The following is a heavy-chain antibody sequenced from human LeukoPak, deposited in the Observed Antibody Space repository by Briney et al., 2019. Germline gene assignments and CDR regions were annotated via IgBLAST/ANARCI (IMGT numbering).Heavy chain of an antibody. CDR3: AREKGHYYGSGSYLGYYYYYGMDV. CDR2: IWYDGSNK. CDR1: GFTFSSYG. D-gene: IGHD3-10*01. Sequence: GGSLRLSCAASGFTFSSYGMHWVRQAPGKGLEWVAVIWYDGSNKYYADSVKGRFTISRDNSKNTLYLQINSLRAEDTAVYYCAREKGHYYGSGSYLGYYYYYGMDVWGQGTTVTVSS. J-gene: IGHJ6*02. V-gene: IGHV3-33*01.